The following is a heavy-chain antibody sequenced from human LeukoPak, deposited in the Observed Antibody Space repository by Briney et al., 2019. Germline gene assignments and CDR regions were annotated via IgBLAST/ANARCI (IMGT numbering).Heavy chain of an antibody. CDR1: GYTFTDYF. J-gene: IGHJ6*03. CDR3: ARDVFQGMILYVVYYMDV. CDR2: INPNTGGT. V-gene: IGHV1-2*06. D-gene: IGHD2-21*01. Sequence: ASVKVSCKASGYTFTDYFIQWVRQAPGQGPEWMGRINPNTGGTNYAQKFQGRVTFTIDTSTNTAYMELSRLRPDDTAVYYCARDVFQGMILYVVYYMDVWGKGTTVTVSS.